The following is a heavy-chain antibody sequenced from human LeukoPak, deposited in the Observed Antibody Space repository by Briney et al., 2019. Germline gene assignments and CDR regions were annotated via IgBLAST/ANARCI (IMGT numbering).Heavy chain of an antibody. Sequence: PSETLSLACTVSGGSISSYYWSWIRQPPGKGLEWIGYIYYSGSTNYNPSLKSRVTISVDTSKNQFSLKLTAVTAADTAIYYCARDRTGGPDIWGQGTLVTVSS. CDR2: IYYSGST. J-gene: IGHJ4*02. V-gene: IGHV4-59*01. CDR1: GGSISSYY. CDR3: ARDRTGGPDI. D-gene: IGHD2-8*02.